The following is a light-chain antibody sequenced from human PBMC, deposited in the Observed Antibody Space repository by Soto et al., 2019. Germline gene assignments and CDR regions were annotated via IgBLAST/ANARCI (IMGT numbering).Light chain of an antibody. CDR2: AAS. V-gene: IGKV1-39*01. J-gene: IGKJ5*01. Sequence: DIQMTQSQSSLSASLGDRFTITCLASQSISSYLNWYQQKPGKAPKLLIYAASSLQSGVPSRFSGSGSGTDFTLTISSLQPEDFATYYCQQSYSTPITFGQGTRLEI. CDR1: QSISSY. CDR3: QQSYSTPIT.